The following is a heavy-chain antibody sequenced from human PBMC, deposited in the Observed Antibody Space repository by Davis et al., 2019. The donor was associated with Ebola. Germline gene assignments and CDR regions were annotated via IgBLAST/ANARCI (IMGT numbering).Heavy chain of an antibody. CDR3: ARNYYDSSGYYANWFDP. J-gene: IGHJ5*02. CDR1: GGSISSYS. Sequence: SETLSLTCTVSGGSISSYSWSWIRQPPGKGLEWIGYIYHSGSTYYNPSLKSRVTISVDRSKNQFSLKLSSVTAADTAVYYCARNYYDSSGYYANWFDPWGQGTLVTVSS. D-gene: IGHD3-22*01. V-gene: IGHV4-30-2*01. CDR2: IYHSGST.